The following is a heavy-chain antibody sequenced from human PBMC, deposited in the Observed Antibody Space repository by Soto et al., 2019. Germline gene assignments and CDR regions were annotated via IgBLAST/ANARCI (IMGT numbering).Heavy chain of an antibody. CDR2: ITRDGYNK. V-gene: IGHV3-30*04. J-gene: IGHJ4*02. CDR1: GFIFKNYA. D-gene: IGHD6-6*01. Sequence: QVQLVESGGGVVQPGRSLRLSCAVSGFIFKNYALNWVRQAPGKGLEWVASITRDGYNKYYADSVKGRFTISRDNSKNTLSLQMTALRVEDLSVYYCTKSSGGSSSVGMDYWGPGTLVTVSS. CDR3: TKSSGGSSSVGMDY.